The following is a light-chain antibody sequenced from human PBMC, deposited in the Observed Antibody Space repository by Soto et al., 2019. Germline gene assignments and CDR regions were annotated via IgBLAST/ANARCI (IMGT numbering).Light chain of an antibody. CDR1: QSIINW. Sequence: DIKMNQPPSTLSASVGDRVTITCLASQSIINWLGWYQQKPGKAPKLLIYKASSLESGVPSRFSGSGSGTDFTLTINRLQPDDFATYYCQHYNSFPWTFGQGTMVAIK. V-gene: IGKV1-5*03. CDR2: KAS. J-gene: IGKJ1*01. CDR3: QHYNSFPWT.